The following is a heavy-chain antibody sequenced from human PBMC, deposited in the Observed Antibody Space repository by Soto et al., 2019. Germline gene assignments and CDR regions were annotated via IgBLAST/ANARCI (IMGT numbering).Heavy chain of an antibody. D-gene: IGHD5-18*01. CDR3: VRSKGGYSYGTPFDY. J-gene: IGHJ4*02. V-gene: IGHV3-9*01. CDR2: ISCNSGYI. Sequence: EVQLEESGGALVQPGRSLRLSCAASGFTFDDYAMHWVRQVLGKGLEWVSSISCNSGYIGYADSVKGRFTTSRDNAKNSLYRQMNSLRPEDTALYYCVRSKGGYSYGTPFDYWGQGTLVTVSS. CDR1: GFTFDDYA.